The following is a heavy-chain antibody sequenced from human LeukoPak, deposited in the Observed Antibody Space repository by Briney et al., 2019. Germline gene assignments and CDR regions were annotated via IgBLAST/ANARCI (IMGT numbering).Heavy chain of an antibody. CDR3: ARDVPLTGDL. Sequence: GGSLRLSCAASGFTFSSYSMNWVRQAPGKGLEWVSYISSSSSTIYYADSVKGRSTVSRDNAKNSLYLQMNSLRAEDTAVYYCARDVPLTGDLWGQGTLVTVSS. CDR1: GFTFSSYS. J-gene: IGHJ4*02. D-gene: IGHD7-27*01. V-gene: IGHV3-48*01. CDR2: ISSSSSTI.